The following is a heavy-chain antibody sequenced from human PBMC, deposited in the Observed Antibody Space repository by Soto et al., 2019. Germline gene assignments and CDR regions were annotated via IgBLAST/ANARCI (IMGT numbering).Heavy chain of an antibody. V-gene: IGHV4-59*01. CDR1: GGSISGYS. CDR2: MYNTGST. CDR3: ARDLWGYCGTDCYPLDV. J-gene: IGHJ6*02. Sequence: PETLSLTCTGSGGSISGYSWSWIRQPPGKGLEWIGYMYNTGSTVYNPSFKSRVTISVDTSKNQFSLKLNSVTAADTAVYYCARDLWGYCGTDCYPLDVWGQGTTVT. D-gene: IGHD2-21*02.